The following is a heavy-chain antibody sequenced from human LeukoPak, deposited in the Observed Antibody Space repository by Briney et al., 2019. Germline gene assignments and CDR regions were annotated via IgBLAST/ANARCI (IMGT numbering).Heavy chain of an antibody. V-gene: IGHV1-18*01. CDR2: VSAYNGNT. D-gene: IGHD6-13*01. CDR3: ARGRPTTSIAAAGVNWFDP. J-gene: IGHJ5*02. CDR1: GYTFYYYG. Sequence: ASVKVSCKASGYTFYYYGISWVRQAPGQGLEWMGWVSAYNGNTNYAQKLQGRVTMTTDTSTSTAYMELRSLRSDDTAVYYCARGRPTTSIAAAGVNWFDPWGQGTLVTVSS.